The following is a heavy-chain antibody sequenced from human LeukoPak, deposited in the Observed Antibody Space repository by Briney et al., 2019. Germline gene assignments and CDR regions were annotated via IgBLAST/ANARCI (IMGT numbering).Heavy chain of an antibody. Sequence: SVKVSCKASGGTFSSYAISWVRQAPGQGLEWMGGIIPIFGTANYAQKFQGRVTITADESTSTAYMELSSLRSEDAAVYYCTVSYDYGDENWFDPWGQGTLVTVSS. J-gene: IGHJ5*02. CDR1: GGTFSSYA. V-gene: IGHV1-69*13. D-gene: IGHD4-17*01. CDR3: TVSYDYGDENWFDP. CDR2: IIPIFGTA.